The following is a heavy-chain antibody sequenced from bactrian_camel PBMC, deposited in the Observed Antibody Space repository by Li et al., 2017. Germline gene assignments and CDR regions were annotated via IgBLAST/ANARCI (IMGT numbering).Heavy chain of an antibody. CDR2: ILSGGEET. CDR1: GYTYSSIC. J-gene: IGHJ4*01. D-gene: IGHD2*01. Sequence: HVQLVESGGGSVQAGGSLRLSCAASGYTYSSICMGYFRQAPGKEREFVAAILSGGEETLYSDSDSMKGRFTISQDNAKNTLTLQMNSLKQEDTAMYYCAVDRSPCRVERGTLYSPDYWGQGTQVTVS. CDR3: AVDRSPCRVERGTLYSPDY. V-gene: IGHV3S26*01.